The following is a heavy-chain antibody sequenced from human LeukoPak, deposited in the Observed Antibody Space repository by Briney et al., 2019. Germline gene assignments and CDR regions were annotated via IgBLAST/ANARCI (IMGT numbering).Heavy chain of an antibody. Sequence: SSETLSLTCTVSAGSISSSSYYWGWIRQPPGKGLEWIGSIYYSGSTYYSPSLKSRVTISVDTSKNQFSLKLSSVTAADTAVYYCARGYNYGSGRAYYYSYMDVWGKGTTVTVSS. CDR1: AGSISSSSYY. J-gene: IGHJ6*03. CDR3: ARGYNYGSGRAYYYSYMDV. CDR2: IYYSGST. V-gene: IGHV4-39*01. D-gene: IGHD5-18*01.